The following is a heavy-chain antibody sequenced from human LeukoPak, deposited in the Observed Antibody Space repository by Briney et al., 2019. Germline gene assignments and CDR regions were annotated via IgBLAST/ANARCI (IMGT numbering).Heavy chain of an antibody. D-gene: IGHD3-3*01. CDR2: ISSSSSYI. J-gene: IGHJ6*02. Sequence: PGGPLKLSCQASGFTFIGFSRNWVRRPPGKGLEWVSSISSSSSYIYYADSVKGRFTISRDNSKNTLYLQMNSLRAEDTAVYYCAKSLRFLEWSADVWGQGTTVTVSS. CDR3: AKSLRFLEWSADV. V-gene: IGHV3-21*04. CDR1: GFTFIGFS.